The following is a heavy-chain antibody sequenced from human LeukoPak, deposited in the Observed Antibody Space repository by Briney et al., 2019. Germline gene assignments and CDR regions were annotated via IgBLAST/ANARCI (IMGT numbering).Heavy chain of an antibody. CDR3: ASLSDSGSYFAVDY. D-gene: IGHD1-26*01. CDR1: GYTFTGYY. CDR2: INPNSGGT. Sequence: ASVKVSCKASGYTFTGYYMRWVRQAPGQGLEWMGRINPNSGGTNYSQKFQGRVTITRDTSISTPYMELSRLRSDDTAVYYCASLSDSGSYFAVDYWGQGTLVTVSS. V-gene: IGHV1-2*06. J-gene: IGHJ4*02.